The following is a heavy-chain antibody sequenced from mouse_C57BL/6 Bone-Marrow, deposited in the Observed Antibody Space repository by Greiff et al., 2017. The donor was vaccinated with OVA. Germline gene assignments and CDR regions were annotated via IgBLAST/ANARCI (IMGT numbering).Heavy chain of an antibody. CDR2: IDPSDSYT. J-gene: IGHJ3*01. CDR3: ARDYEGFAY. Sequence: QLQQPGAELVKPGASVKLSCKASGYTFTSYWMQWVKQRPGQGLEWIGEIDPSDSYTNYNQKFKGKATLTVDTSSSTAYMQLSSLTSEDSAVYYCARDYEGFAYWGQGTLVTVSA. CDR1: GYTFTSYW. V-gene: IGHV1-50*01. D-gene: IGHD1-1*01.